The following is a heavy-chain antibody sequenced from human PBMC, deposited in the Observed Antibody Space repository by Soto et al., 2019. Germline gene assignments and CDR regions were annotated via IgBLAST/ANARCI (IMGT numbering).Heavy chain of an antibody. J-gene: IGHJ4*02. D-gene: IGHD2-15*01. V-gene: IGHV3-23*01. CDR3: AKGRRVVVVVAAAGDY. CDR2: ISGSGGST. CDR1: GFTFSSYA. Sequence: GGSLRLSCAASGFTFSSYAMSWVRQAPGKGLEWVSAISGSGGSTYYADSVKGRFTISRDNSKNTLYLQMNSLRAEDTAVYYCAKGRRVVVVVAAAGDYCGQGTLVSVSS.